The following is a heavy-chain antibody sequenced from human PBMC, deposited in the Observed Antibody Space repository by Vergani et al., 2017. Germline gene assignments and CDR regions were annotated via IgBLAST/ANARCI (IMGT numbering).Heavy chain of an antibody. CDR2: ISGSGGST. D-gene: IGHD4-17*01. CDR3: AKDGFAYEYGDYPNYFDY. Sequence: EVQLLESGGGLVQPGGSLRLSCAASGFTFSSYAMSWVRQAPGKGLEWGSAISGSGGSTYYADSVKGRFTISRDNSKNTLSLQMNSLRAEDTAVYYCAKDGFAYEYGDYPNYFDYWGQGTLVTVSS. V-gene: IGHV3-23*01. J-gene: IGHJ4*02. CDR1: GFTFSSYA.